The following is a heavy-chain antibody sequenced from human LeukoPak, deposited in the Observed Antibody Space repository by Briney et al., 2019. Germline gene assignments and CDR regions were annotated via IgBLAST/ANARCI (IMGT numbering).Heavy chain of an antibody. V-gene: IGHV4-38-2*01. CDR3: ARVGYVWGSYRYTFDY. J-gene: IGHJ4*02. CDR2: IYQSGST. D-gene: IGHD3-16*02. CDR1: GYSLSSGYY. Sequence: SETLSLTCAVSGYSLSSGYYWGWIRQPPGKGLEWIGSIYQSGSTYYNPSLKSRVTISVDTSKNQFSLKLSSVTAADTAVYYCARVGYVWGSYRYTFDYWGQGTLVTVSS.